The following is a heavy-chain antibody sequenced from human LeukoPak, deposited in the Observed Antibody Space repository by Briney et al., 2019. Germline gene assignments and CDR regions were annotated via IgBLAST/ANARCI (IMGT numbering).Heavy chain of an antibody. Sequence: GGSLRLSCATSGFTFSSYWMSWVRQAPGKGLEWVAYINQDGSEKNYADSVKGRFTVSRDNAKNSLYLQMNSLRAEDTAMYYCARGKVGAYFDYWGQGTLVTVSS. CDR1: GFTFSSYW. V-gene: IGHV3-7*01. D-gene: IGHD1-26*01. J-gene: IGHJ4*02. CDR3: ARGKVGAYFDY. CDR2: INQDGSEK.